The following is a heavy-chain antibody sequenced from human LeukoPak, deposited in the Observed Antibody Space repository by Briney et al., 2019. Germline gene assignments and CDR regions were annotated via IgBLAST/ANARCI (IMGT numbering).Heavy chain of an antibody. CDR3: ARMQMDTGYRPFDI. CDR1: GFTFSTHW. D-gene: IGHD5-24*01. V-gene: IGHV3-7*01. Sequence: PGGSLRLSCAASGFTFSTHWMTWVRQAPGKGLEWVAKIKEDGSETSYVDSVKGRLTIPRDNAKNSLHLQMNSLRAEDTGLYYCARMQMDTGYRPFDIWGQGTMVTVSS. CDR2: IKEDGSET. J-gene: IGHJ3*02.